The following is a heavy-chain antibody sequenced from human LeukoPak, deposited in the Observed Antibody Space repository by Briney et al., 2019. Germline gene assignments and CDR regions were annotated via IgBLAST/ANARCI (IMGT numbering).Heavy chain of an antibody. D-gene: IGHD1-26*01. CDR3: AKEGSYYPLGYFDY. J-gene: IGHJ4*02. CDR2: ISGSGGST. V-gene: IGHV3-23*01. CDR1: GFTFSSYS. Sequence: PGGSLRLSCAASGFTFSSYSMNWVRQAPEKGLEWVSAISGSGGSTYYADSVKGRFTISRDNSKNTLYLQMNSLRAEDTAVYYCAKEGSYYPLGYFDYWGQGTLVTVSS.